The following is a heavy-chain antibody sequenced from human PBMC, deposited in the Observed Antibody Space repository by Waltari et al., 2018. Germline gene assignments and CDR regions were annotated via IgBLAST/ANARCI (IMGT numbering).Heavy chain of an antibody. CDR3: ARGTYTVTTKGYFDY. J-gene: IGHJ4*02. CDR1: GFTFSSHW. D-gene: IGHD4-17*01. Sequence: EVQLVESGGGLVQPGGSLRLSCAASGFTFSSHWMSWVRQAPGKGLEWVANIKQDGSEKYYVDSVEGRFTISRDNAKTSLSLQMNSLRADDTAVYYCARGTYTVTTKGYFDYWGQGTLVTVSS. V-gene: IGHV3-7*01. CDR2: IKQDGSEK.